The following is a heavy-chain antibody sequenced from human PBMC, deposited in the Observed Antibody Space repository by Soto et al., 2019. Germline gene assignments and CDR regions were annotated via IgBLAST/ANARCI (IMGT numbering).Heavy chain of an antibody. CDR3: ARARTGMPEDRYDEFFDY. CDR2: INAGNGNT. Sequence: GASVTVSCKASGYTFTSYAMHWVRQAPGQRLEWMGWINAGNGNTKYSQKFQGRVTITRDTSASTAYMELSSLRSEDTAVYYCARARTGMPEDRYDEFFDYWGQGTLVTVSS. CDR1: GYTFTSYA. J-gene: IGHJ4*02. D-gene: IGHD2-2*01. V-gene: IGHV1-3*01.